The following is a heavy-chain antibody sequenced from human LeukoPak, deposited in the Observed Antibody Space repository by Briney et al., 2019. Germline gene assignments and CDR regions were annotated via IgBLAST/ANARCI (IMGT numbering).Heavy chain of an antibody. CDR1: GFTFSTYG. D-gene: IGHD6-19*01. V-gene: IGHV3-23*01. J-gene: IGHJ4*02. CDR2: INDRGSSA. CDR3: VSGWYIDY. Sequence: PGGSLRLSCAASGFTFSTYGMNWVRQAPGKGLEWVSGINDRGSSAYYADSVKGRFTISRDNSKNTLSPQMNSLRAEDTAVYYCVSGWYIDYWGQGTLVTVSS.